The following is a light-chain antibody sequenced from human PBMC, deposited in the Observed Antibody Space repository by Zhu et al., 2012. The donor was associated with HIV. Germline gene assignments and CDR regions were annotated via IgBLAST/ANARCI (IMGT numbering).Light chain of an antibody. Sequence: IVLTQSPATLSLSPGERATVSCRVSGSVRSFLAWYQQKPGQAPRLLIYDTSQRATGIPARFSGSGSGTDFTLTISSLEPEDFALYYCQQRSSWPLTFGGGTKVEIK. CDR1: GSVRSF. J-gene: IGKJ4*01. CDR2: DTS. CDR3: QQRSSWPLT. V-gene: IGKV3-11*01.